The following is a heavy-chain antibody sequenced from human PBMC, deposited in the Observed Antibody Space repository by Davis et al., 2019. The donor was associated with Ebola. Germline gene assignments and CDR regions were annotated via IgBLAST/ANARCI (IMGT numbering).Heavy chain of an antibody. V-gene: IGHV1-46*01. CDR2: INPSGGST. J-gene: IGHJ6*02. D-gene: IGHD4-23*01. CDR3: AREFRLDYGGYYYYYGMDV. Sequence: AASVKVSCKASGYTFTSYYMHWVQQAPGQGLEWMGIINPSGGSTSYAQKFQGRVTMTRDTSTSTVYMELSSLRSEDTAVYYCAREFRLDYGGYYYYYGMDVWGQGTTATVSS. CDR1: GYTFTSYY.